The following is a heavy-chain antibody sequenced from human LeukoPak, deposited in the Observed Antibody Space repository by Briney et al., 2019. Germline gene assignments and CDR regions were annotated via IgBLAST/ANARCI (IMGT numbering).Heavy chain of an antibody. V-gene: IGHV4-34*01. CDR1: GGSFSGYY. CDR3: ARGRRRQWLAYYFDY. Sequence: PSETLSLTCAVYGGSFSGYYWSWIRQPPGKGLEWIGEINHSGSTNYNPSLKSRVTISVDTSKNQFSLKLSSVTAADTAVYYCARGRRRQWLAYYFDYWGQGTLVTVSS. CDR2: INHSGST. J-gene: IGHJ4*02. D-gene: IGHD6-19*01.